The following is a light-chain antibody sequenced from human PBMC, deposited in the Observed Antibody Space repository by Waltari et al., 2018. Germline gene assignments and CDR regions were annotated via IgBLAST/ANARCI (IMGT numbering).Light chain of an antibody. J-gene: IGKJ4*01. Sequence: DIDMTQSPSSLSASVGDRVTITCRASQSISGYLHWYHQKPGRAPRLLIFAASNLQSGVPSRFSGSGSGTDFTLTISSLQPEDFATYYCQQSFNRPPTFGGGTKVEVK. V-gene: IGKV1-39*01. CDR3: QQSFNRPPT. CDR1: QSISGY. CDR2: AAS.